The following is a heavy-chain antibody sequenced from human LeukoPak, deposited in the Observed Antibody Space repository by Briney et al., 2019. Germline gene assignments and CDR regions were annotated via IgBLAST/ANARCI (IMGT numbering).Heavy chain of an antibody. D-gene: IGHD6-13*01. CDR1: GGSISSGGYS. Sequence: PSETLSLTCAVSGGSISSGGYSWSWIRQPPGKGLEWIGYIYYSGSTYYNPSLKSRFTISLDTSKNQFSLKLTSVTAADTAMYFCARETLTLAASGNYFDYWGQGTLVTVSS. J-gene: IGHJ4*02. CDR3: ARETLTLAASGNYFDY. CDR2: IYYSGST. V-gene: IGHV4-30-4*07.